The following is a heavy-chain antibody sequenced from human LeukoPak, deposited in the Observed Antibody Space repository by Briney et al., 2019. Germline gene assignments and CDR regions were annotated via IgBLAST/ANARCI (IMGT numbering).Heavy chain of an antibody. CDR2: FVANNGDT. CDR3: ARDPSSVTLYFFDY. D-gene: IGHD4-11*01. Sequence: ASVTTSCKAFGYTLRGNYIHWLRQAPGQGLEWMGWFVANNGDTKSAQKFQGRATMRRDTSISTAYMDLSSLTPDDAAVYYCARDPSSVTLYFFDYWGQGTLVRLSS. J-gene: IGHJ4*02. CDR1: GYTLRGNY. V-gene: IGHV1-2*02.